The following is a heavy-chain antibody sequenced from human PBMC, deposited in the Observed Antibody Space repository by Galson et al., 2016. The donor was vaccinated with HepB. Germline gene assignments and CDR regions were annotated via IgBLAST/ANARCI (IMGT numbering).Heavy chain of an antibody. J-gene: IGHJ3*02. D-gene: IGHD3-3*01. CDR1: GDSISSGTYY. CDR2: VYSSGST. Sequence: LSLTCSVSGDSISSGTYYWSWIRQPAGRGLEWIGRVYSSGSTNYNPSLKSRATISVDTSKNQFPLRLSSVTAADTALYYCARDTYYFWDGFTSYAFDIWGQGRMVTVSS. CDR3: ARDTYYFWDGFTSYAFDI. V-gene: IGHV4-61*02.